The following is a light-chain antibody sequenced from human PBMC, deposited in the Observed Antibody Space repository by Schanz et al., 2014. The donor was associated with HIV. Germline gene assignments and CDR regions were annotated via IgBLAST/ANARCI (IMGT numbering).Light chain of an antibody. V-gene: IGLV1-40*01. Sequence: QSVLTQPPSTSGTPGQRVNISCTGSSSNIGAGYDVHWYKQLPETAPKLLMFGNNNRPSGVPDRYSGSKSDTSASLAITGLQAEDEADYYCSSNTRSNTRVFGGGTKLTVL. CDR2: GNN. J-gene: IGLJ3*02. CDR1: SSNIGAGYD. CDR3: SSNTRSNTRV.